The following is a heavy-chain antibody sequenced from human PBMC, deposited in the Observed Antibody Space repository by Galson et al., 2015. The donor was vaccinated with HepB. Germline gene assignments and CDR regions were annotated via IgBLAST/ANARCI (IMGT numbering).Heavy chain of an antibody. Sequence: QSGAEVKKPGESLKISCQGSGYSFASYWIAWVRQMPGKGLECVGLIYPGDSDTRYSPSFQGHVTISADKSINTAYLQWSSLKASDTAMYFCARQVAARPFDSWGQGALVTVSS. CDR1: GYSFASYW. D-gene: IGHD1-26*01. V-gene: IGHV5-51*01. J-gene: IGHJ4*02. CDR3: ARQVAARPFDS. CDR2: IYPGDSDT.